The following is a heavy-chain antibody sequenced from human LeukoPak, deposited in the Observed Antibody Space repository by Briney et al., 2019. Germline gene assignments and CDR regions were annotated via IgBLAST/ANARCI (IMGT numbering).Heavy chain of an antibody. CDR2: ISSSVTSI. Sequence: PGRSLRLSCAASAFTFTNYGMNSVRPPPGKWLGWVSSISSSVTSIDYADSVKGRFTVSRDSATNSLYLQMNSLRAEDTAVYYCARTAKDIVIVQASYYMDVWGKGTTVTVSS. CDR1: AFTFTNYG. J-gene: IGHJ6*03. V-gene: IGHV3-21*01. CDR3: ARTAKDIVIVQASYYMDV. D-gene: IGHD2-2*01.